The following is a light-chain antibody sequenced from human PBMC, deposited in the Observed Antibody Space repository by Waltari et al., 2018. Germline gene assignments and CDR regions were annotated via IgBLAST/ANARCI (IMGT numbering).Light chain of an antibody. CDR3: QAWDSSTVV. Sequence: SYELTPPPSASVSPAQTDTITCSGDTLGDKYAFWYQQKPSQSPVLVIYPDSKPPSGIPERFSGSNSGNTATLTIRGTQAMDEADYYCQAWDSSTVVFGGGTKLTVL. V-gene: IGLV3-1*01. CDR2: PDS. CDR1: TLGDKY. J-gene: IGLJ2*01.